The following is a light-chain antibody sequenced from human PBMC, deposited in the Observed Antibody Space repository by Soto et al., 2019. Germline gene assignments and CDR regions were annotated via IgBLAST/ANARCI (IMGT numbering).Light chain of an antibody. CDR1: QSVSNNY. V-gene: IGKV3-20*01. J-gene: IGKJ1*01. Sequence: EIVLTQSPGTLSLSPGERATLSCRASQSVSNNYLAWYQQKPGQAPRLLIYGASNRATGIPDRFGGSGSGTDFTLTISRLEPEDFAVYYCQQYGSSGTFGQGIKVEIK. CDR2: GAS. CDR3: QQYGSSGT.